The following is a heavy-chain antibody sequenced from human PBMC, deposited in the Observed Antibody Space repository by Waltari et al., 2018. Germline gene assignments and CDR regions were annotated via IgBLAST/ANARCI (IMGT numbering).Heavy chain of an antibody. J-gene: IGHJ3*02. CDR1: GFTFISYA. CDR3: AREGMTKPFDI. Sequence: QVQLVESGGGVVQPGRSLRLSCAASGFTFISYAMHWVRQAPGKGVELVAVISYDANNKYSADSVKGRFTISIDKAKNTLYLQMNSLRAEDTAVYYCAREGMTKPFDIWGQGTMVTVSS. V-gene: IGHV3-30*01. CDR2: ISYDANNK.